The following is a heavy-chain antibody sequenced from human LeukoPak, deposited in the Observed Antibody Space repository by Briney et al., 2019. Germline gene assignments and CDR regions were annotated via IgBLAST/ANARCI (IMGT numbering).Heavy chain of an antibody. CDR3: ARISPGIAAAGTGFHFDY. D-gene: IGHD6-13*01. V-gene: IGHV4-34*01. J-gene: IGHJ4*02. CDR1: GGSFSGYH. CDR2: INHSGST. Sequence: SETLSLTCAVYGGSFSGYHWSWIRQPPGKGLEWIGEINHSGSTNYNPPLKSRDTISVDTSKNQFSLKLSSVTAADTAVYYCARISPGIAAAGTGFHFDYWGQGTLVTVSS.